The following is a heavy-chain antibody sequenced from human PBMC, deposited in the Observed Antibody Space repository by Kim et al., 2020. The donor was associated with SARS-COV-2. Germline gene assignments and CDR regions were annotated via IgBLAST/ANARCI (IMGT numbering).Heavy chain of an antibody. J-gene: IGHJ3*02. V-gene: IGHV4-30-2*04. Sequence: SRVTISVETSKNQFSLKLSSVTAADTAVYYCARVLPIVVVVAATLGAFDIWGQGTLVTVSS. CDR3: ARVLPIVVVVAATLGAFDI. D-gene: IGHD2-15*01.